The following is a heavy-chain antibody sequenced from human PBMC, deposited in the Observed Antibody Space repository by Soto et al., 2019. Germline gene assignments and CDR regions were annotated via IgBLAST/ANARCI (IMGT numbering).Heavy chain of an antibody. D-gene: IGHD3-3*01. V-gene: IGHV4-30-4*01. Sequence: PSETLSLTCTVSGGSISSGDYYWSWIRQPPGKGLEWIGYIYYSGSTYYNPSLKSRVTISVDTSKNQFSLKLSSVTAADTAVYYCARQSLDTIFGVAIQGAYAFDIWGQGTMVTVSS. CDR3: ARQSLDTIFGVAIQGAYAFDI. CDR2: IYYSGST. CDR1: GGSISSGDYY. J-gene: IGHJ3*02.